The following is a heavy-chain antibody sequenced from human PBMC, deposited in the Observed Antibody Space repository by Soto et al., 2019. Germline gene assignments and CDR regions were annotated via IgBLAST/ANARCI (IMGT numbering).Heavy chain of an antibody. J-gene: IGHJ6*02. V-gene: IGHV5-51*01. CDR1: GYSFTSYW. D-gene: IGHD6-6*01. CDR3: ARNAYSSSPPSYYYYGMDV. CDR2: IYPGDSDT. Sequence: GESLKISCKGSGYSFTSYWIGWVRQMPGKGLEWMGIIYPGDSDTRYSPSFQGQVTISADKSISTAYLQWSSLKASDTAMYYCARNAYSSSPPSYYYYGMDVWGQGTTVTVSS.